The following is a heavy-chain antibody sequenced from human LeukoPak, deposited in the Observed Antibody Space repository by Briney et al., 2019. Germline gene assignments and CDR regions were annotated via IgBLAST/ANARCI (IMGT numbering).Heavy chain of an antibody. Sequence: GASVKVSCKASGYTFTSYYMHWVRQAPGKGLEWTGIINPSGGSTSYAQKFQGRVTMTRDTSTSTVYMELSSLRSEDTAVYYCAGGMSGNFFDYWGQGTLVTVSS. D-gene: IGHD1-26*01. CDR2: INPSGGST. J-gene: IGHJ4*02. CDR3: AGGMSGNFFDY. CDR1: GYTFTSYY. V-gene: IGHV1-46*01.